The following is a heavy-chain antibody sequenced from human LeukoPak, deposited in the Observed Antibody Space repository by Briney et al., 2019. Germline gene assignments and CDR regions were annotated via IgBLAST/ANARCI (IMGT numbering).Heavy chain of an antibody. V-gene: IGHV4-30-2*01. CDR2: IYHSGST. J-gene: IGHJ5*02. CDR3: AREGGGYSYGYRGNWFDP. Sequence: SETLSLTCAVSGGSISSGGYSWSWIRQPPGKGLEWIRYIYHSGSTYYNPSLKSRVTISVDRSKNQFSLKLSSVTAADTAVYYCAREGGGYSYGYRGNWFDPWGQGTVVTVSS. D-gene: IGHD5-18*01. CDR1: GGSISSGGYS.